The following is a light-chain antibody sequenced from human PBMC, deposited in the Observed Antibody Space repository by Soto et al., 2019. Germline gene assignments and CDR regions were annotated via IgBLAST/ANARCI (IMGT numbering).Light chain of an antibody. CDR3: QQYGSSPPYT. Sequence: EVVLTQSPGTLSLSPGESATLSCRASQSVSNNYFAWYQQKPGQAPRLLIFGSSDRATGIPDRFSGSGSGTDFTLTINRLEPEDFAVYYCQQYGSSPPYTFGQGTKLEIK. CDR1: QSVSNNY. V-gene: IGKV3-20*01. CDR2: GSS. J-gene: IGKJ2*01.